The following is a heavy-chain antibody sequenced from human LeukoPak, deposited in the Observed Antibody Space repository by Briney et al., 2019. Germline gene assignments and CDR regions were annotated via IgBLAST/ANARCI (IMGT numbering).Heavy chain of an antibody. CDR3: AKDRTVGANRKAFDI. CDR2: ISYDGSNK. CDR1: GFTFSDYY. D-gene: IGHD1-26*01. V-gene: IGHV3-30*18. J-gene: IGHJ3*02. Sequence: GGSLRLSCAASGFTFSDYYMSWIRQAPGKGLEWVAVISYDGSNKYYADSVKGRFTISRDNSKNTLYLQMNSLRAEDTAVYYCAKDRTVGANRKAFDIWGQGTMVTVSS.